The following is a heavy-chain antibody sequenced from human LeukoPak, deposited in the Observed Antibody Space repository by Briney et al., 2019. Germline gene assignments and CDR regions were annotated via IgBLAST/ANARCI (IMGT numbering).Heavy chain of an antibody. CDR1: GFTFSGHA. V-gene: IGHV3-23*02. CDR2: MSGGAENT. D-gene: IGHD5-12*01. J-gene: IGHJ4*02. Sequence: GVTLRLSCAASGFTFSGHAMSWVRQAPGKGLNWLSTMSGGAENTLYRDSVKGRFTFPRQNPKHTVYLQMHGLRVEDTAVYCCGKVLSGRQDYWGEATLVTV. CDR3: GKVLSGRQDY.